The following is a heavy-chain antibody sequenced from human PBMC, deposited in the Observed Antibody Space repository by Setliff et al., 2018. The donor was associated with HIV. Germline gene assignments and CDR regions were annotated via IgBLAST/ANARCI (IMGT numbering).Heavy chain of an antibody. CDR1: GYTFTNYF. Sequence: ASVKVSCKASGYTFTNYFIHWVRQAPGEVLERVGRVDPEDGETRYAMKFQGSVTIRADTSKDTTYLSLTSLRSQDPAVYYCATVRIVGATEFDYWGQGTVVPASP. J-gene: IGHJ4*02. V-gene: IGHV1-69-2*01. CDR3: ATVRIVGATEFDY. D-gene: IGHD1-26*01. CDR2: VDPEDGET.